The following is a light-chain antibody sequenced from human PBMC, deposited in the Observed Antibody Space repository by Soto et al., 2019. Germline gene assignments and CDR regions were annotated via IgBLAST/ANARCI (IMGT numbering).Light chain of an antibody. J-gene: IGLJ3*02. CDR1: STDIGSYDY. Sequence: QSVLTQPRSVSGSPGQSVTISCTGSSTDIGSYDYVSWYQRLPAKAPILFIFDVSQVTSGVADRFSGSKSGNTTSLTTPGLPAEDEADYFCCAYAGTYTWVFGGGTKLTVL. V-gene: IGLV2-11*01. CDR3: CAYAGTYTWV. CDR2: DVS.